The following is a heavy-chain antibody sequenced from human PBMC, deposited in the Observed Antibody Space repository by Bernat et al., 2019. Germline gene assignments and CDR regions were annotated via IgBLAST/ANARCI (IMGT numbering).Heavy chain of an antibody. J-gene: IGHJ4*02. CDR3: ARDGDYGGNSAVERRFDY. Sequence: EVQLVESGGGLVKPGGSLRLSCAASGFTFSSYSMNWVRQAPGKGLEWVSSISPGSSYRHYADSVKGRFTVSRDNAKNSLSLQMNSLRAEDTAVYYCARDGDYGGNSAVERRFDYWGQGTLVTVSS. D-gene: IGHD4-23*01. CDR2: ISPGSSYR. V-gene: IGHV3-21*01. CDR1: GFTFSSYS.